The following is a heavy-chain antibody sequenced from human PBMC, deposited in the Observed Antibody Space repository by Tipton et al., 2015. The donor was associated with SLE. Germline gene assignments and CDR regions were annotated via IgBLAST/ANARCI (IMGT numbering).Heavy chain of an antibody. D-gene: IGHD3-22*01. CDR2: IYYSGSI. CDR1: GGSISSHY. CDR3: AREDSSGANDFDY. J-gene: IGHJ4*02. Sequence: TLSLTCTVSGGSISSHYWSWIRQPPGKGLEWIGYIYYSGSISYNPPLKSRVTISVDTSKNQFSLKLSSVTAADTAVYYCAREDSSGANDFDYWGQGTLVTVSS. V-gene: IGHV4-59*11.